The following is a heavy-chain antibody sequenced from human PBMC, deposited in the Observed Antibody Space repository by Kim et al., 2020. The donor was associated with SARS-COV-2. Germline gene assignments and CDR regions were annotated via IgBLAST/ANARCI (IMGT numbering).Heavy chain of an antibody. CDR3: ARGAPNWNEDY. D-gene: IGHD1-20*01. CDR2: INQDGSEK. J-gene: IGHJ4*02. CDR1: GFTFSSYW. V-gene: IGHV3-7*03. Sequence: GGSLRLSCVASGFTFSSYWMSWVRQAPGKGLEWVANINQDGSEKYYVDYVKGRFTISRDNAKNSLYLQVNSLRAEDTAVYYCARGAPNWNEDYWGQGTLVTVSS.